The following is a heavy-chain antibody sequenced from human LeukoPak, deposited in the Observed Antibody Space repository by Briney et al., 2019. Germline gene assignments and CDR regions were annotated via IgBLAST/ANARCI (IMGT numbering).Heavy chain of an antibody. CDR1: GFTFSRNA. J-gene: IGHJ4*02. Sequence: GGSLRLSCSASGFTFSRNAMHWVRQAPGKGLEYVSTISSNGVSTFYADSVKGRFTIPRDNSKNTLYLQMSSLRAEDTAVYYCVKAEWGYSGYDYSDQWGQGTLVTVSS. D-gene: IGHD5-12*01. CDR3: VKAEWGYSGYDYSDQ. V-gene: IGHV3-64D*09. CDR2: ISSNGVST.